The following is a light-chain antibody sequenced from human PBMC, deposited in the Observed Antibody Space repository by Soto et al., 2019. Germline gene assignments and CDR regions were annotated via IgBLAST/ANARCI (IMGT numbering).Light chain of an antibody. CDR1: VSDVGTFGP. Sequence: QSVLTQPASVSGSPGQSITISCNGSVSDVGTFGPVSWYQQHPGQVPKLIIYEGNRRPSGVSGRFSGSKSGNTASLTISGLQAEDEADYYCCSYVGARTYVFGSGTKVTVL. CDR3: CSYVGARTYV. CDR2: EGN. J-gene: IGLJ1*01. V-gene: IGLV2-23*01.